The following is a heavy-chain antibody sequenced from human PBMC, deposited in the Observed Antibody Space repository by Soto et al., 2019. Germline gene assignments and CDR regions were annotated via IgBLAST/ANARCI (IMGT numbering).Heavy chain of an antibody. V-gene: IGHV3-15*07. Sequence: EVQLVESGGGLVKPGGSLRLSCAASGVTFTYAWMNWVRQAPGKGLEWVARIKSKTDGETTDYAAPVKGRFTISRDDSKTETTLYLQMSSLKADDTAVYYCTSGHGLSVWDGHWGQGTRVTVSA. J-gene: IGHJ4*02. CDR3: TSGHGLSVWDGH. CDR1: GVTFTYAW. D-gene: IGHD3-16*01. CDR2: IKSKTDGETT.